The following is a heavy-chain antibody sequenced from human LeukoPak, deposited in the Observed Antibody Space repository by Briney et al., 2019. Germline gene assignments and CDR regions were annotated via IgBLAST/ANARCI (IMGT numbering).Heavy chain of an antibody. CDR3: ARGRYSYGYYFDY. D-gene: IGHD5-18*01. CDR2: IKQDGSEK. CDR1: GFTFSTYW. V-gene: IGHV3-7*01. J-gene: IGHJ4*02. Sequence: GGSLRLSCEASGFTFSTYWMSWVRQAPGKGLEWVANIKQDGSEKYYVDSVKGRFTISRDNAKNSLYLQMNSLRAEDTAVYYCARGRYSYGYYFDYWGQGTLVTVSS.